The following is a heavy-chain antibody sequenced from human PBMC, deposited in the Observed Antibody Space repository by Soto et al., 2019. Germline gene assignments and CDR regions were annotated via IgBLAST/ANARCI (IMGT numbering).Heavy chain of an antibody. D-gene: IGHD2-8*02. CDR1: GFTVSTYG. CDR2: ISRDGGTK. CDR3: TGEDASGY. Sequence: QVQLVESGGGVVQPGRSLRLSCAGSGFTVSTYGMHWVRQAPGKGLEWVAVISRDGGTKYYADSVKGRFTISRDNSRNTLFLEMNSLRGDYMAVYYCTGEDASGYWGQGTLVTVSS. V-gene: IGHV3-30*03. J-gene: IGHJ4*02.